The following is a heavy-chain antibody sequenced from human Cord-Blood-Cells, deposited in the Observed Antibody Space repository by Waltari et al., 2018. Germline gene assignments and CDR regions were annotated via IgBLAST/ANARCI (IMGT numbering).Heavy chain of an antibody. V-gene: IGHV4-34*01. Sequence: QVQLQQWGAGLLKPSEPLSLTCAVYGGSFSGYYWSWIRQPPGKGLAWIGEINHSGSTNHHPSRKSRVTISGDTSKNQFSLTLSAVTAADTAVYYCARVAGSYGFYYYYGMDVWGQGTTVTVSS. CDR1: GGSFSGYY. CDR2: INHSGST. D-gene: IGHD5-18*01. J-gene: IGHJ6*02. CDR3: ARVAGSYGFYYYYGMDV.